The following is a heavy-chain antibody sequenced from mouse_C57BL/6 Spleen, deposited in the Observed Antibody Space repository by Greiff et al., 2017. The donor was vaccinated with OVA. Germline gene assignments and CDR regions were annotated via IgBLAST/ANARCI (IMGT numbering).Heavy chain of an antibody. V-gene: IGHV2-9-1*01. CDR3: ARNCDSRSYYWYFDV. D-gene: IGHD1-1*01. CDR2: IWPGGGT. J-gene: IGHJ1*03. Sequence: VMLVESGAGLVAPSQSLSITCTASGFSLTSYAISWVRQPPGKGLEWLGVIWPGGGTNYNSALKSRLSISEDKSKSQVFLKMNSLQTGDTARYYCARNCDSRSYYWYFDVWGTGTTVTVSS. CDR1: GFSLTSYA.